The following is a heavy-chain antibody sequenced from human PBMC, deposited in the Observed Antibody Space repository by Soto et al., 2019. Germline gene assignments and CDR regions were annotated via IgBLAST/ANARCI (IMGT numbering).Heavy chain of an antibody. CDR1: EYTFTHHW. Sequence: PGESLKISCQGPEYTFTHHWIGWVRQMPGRGLEWMGLIYPHDSDTRYSPSFQGQVVISADRSTNTAYLQWASLKASDTGMYYCVRLATANSRDMSFHYHSIDVWGPGTTVTVSS. CDR3: VRLATANSRDMSFHYHSIDV. V-gene: IGHV5-51*01. CDR2: IYPHDSDT. D-gene: IGHD5-12*01. J-gene: IGHJ6*02.